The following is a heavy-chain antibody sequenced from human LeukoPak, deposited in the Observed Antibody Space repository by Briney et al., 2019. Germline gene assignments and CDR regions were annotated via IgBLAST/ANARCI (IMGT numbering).Heavy chain of an antibody. CDR1: GYTFTTYA. D-gene: IGHD1-26*01. CDR3: ARDQEVGASKGDAFDI. V-gene: IGHV1-3*01. Sequence: ASVTVSCTASGYTFTTYAVHWVRQAPGQRLEWMGWINVGNGNTKYSQNFQGRVIISRDTSASIAYMELSSLRSEDTAVYYCARDQEVGASKGDAFDIWGQGTVVTVSS. J-gene: IGHJ3*02. CDR2: INVGNGNT.